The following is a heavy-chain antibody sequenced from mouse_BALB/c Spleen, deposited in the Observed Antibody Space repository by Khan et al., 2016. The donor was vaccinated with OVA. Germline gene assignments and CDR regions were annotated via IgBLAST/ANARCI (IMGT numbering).Heavy chain of an antibody. Sequence: QVQLQQPGPGLVQPSQSLSITCTVPGFSLTNYSVHWVRQSPGKGLEWLGVIWSAGSTVYNAAFISRLTIRKDNSRSQVFFKMNSLQPNDTAIYYCARRGYGYGRGALFAYWGQGTLVTVSA. CDR3: ARRGYGYGRGALFAY. D-gene: IGHD2-2*01. V-gene: IGHV2-2*02. J-gene: IGHJ3*01. CDR1: GFSLTNYS. CDR2: IWSAGST.